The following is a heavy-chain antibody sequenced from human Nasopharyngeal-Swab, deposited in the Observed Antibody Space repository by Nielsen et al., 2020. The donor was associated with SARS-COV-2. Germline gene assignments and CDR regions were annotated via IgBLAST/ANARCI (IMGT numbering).Heavy chain of an antibody. CDR1: GFSLSTSGMC. Sequence: SGPTLVKPTQTLTLTCPFSGFSLSTSGMCVSWIRQPPGKALEWLARIDWDDDKYYSTSLKTRLTISKDTSKNQVVLTMTNMDPVDTATYYCARIQYYYDSSGYDPYYFDYWGQGTLVTVSS. V-gene: IGHV2-70*11. J-gene: IGHJ4*02. D-gene: IGHD3-22*01. CDR3: ARIQYYYDSSGYDPYYFDY. CDR2: IDWDDDK.